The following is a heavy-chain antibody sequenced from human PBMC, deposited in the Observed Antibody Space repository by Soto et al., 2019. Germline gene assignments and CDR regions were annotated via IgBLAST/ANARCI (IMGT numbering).Heavy chain of an antibody. CDR3: ARGTGNYYHGMDV. CDR2: IWYDGSNK. V-gene: IGHV3-33*01. Sequence: QVQLVESGGGVVQPGRSLRLSCAASGFTFGSYGMYWVRQAPGKGLEWVEVIWYDGSNKYYADSVKGRFTISRDNSKNTLYLQMNSLRAEDTAVYYCARGTGNYYHGMDVWGQGTTVTVSS. D-gene: IGHD1-1*01. CDR1: GFTFGSYG. J-gene: IGHJ6*02.